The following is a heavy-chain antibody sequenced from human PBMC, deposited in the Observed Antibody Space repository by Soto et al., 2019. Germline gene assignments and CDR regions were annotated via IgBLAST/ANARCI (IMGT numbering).Heavy chain of an antibody. CDR2: IKQDGSEK. D-gene: IGHD3-3*01. J-gene: IGHJ4*02. CDR1: GFTFTNDW. Sequence: EAQLVESGGGLVQPGGSLRLSCAASGFTFTNDWMSWVRQAPGQGLEWVANIKQDGSEKYYADSAKGRFIIARDNAKTSQYLQMNSLRAEDTAVYYCARDMGVFWSGYAEGGFDYWGQGTPVTVSS. CDR3: ARDMGVFWSGYAEGGFDY. V-gene: IGHV3-7*01.